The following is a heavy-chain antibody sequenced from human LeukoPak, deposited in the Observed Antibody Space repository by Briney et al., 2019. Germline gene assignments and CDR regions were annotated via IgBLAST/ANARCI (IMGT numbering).Heavy chain of an antibody. D-gene: IGHD3-10*01. J-gene: IGHJ4*02. Sequence: PGGSLRLSCAASGFTFNNYYMHWVRQAPGKGLEYVSSIDPGGGSAYYVTSVRGRFTISRDNSKNTLYLQVGSLGADDMAVYYCARSGGYFGSGKYYFDYWGQGTPVTVSS. V-gene: IGHV3-64*01. CDR2: IDPGGGSA. CDR3: ARSGGYFGSGKYYFDY. CDR1: GFTFNNYY.